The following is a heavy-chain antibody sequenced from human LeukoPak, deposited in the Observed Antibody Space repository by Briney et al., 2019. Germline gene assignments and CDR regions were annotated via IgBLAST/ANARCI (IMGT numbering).Heavy chain of an antibody. V-gene: IGHV3-23*01. Sequence: GGSLRLSCVVSGISLTNYAMTWVRQAPGKGLEWVSYISERGGSTGYADSVKGRFTISRDTSLNTLYLQMTSLRAEDTAVYFCAKRGIVIRGILVIGYHQEAYHYDYWGQGVLVTVSS. D-gene: IGHD3-10*01. CDR3: AKRGIVIRGILVIGYHQEAYHYDY. CDR1: GISLTNYA. J-gene: IGHJ4*02. CDR2: ISERGGST.